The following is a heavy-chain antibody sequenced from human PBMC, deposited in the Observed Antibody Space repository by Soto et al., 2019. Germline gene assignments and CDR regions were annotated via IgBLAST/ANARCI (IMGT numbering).Heavy chain of an antibody. CDR2: IWYDGTKK. CDR1: GFTFSRYG. V-gene: IGHV3-33*01. D-gene: IGHD1-1*01. J-gene: IGHJ4*02. Sequence: QVQLVESGGGVVQPGRSLRLSCAASGFTFSRYGMHWVRQAPGKGLEWVAVIWYDGTKKYYADSVQGRFTISRDTSKNTLYLQMNSLRAEATAVYYCASDQLGRRTVGFDHWGQGTLVTVSS. CDR3: ASDQLGRRTVGFDH.